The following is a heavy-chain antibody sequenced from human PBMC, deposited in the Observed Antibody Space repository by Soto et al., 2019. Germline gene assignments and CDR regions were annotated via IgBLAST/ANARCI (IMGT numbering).Heavy chain of an antibody. J-gene: IGHJ6*02. CDR2: IWYDGSNK. Sequence: QVQLVESGGGVVQPGRSLRLSCAASGFTFSSYGMHWVRQAPGKGLEWVAVIWYDGSNKYYADSVKGRFTISRDNANNTLYLQMNSLRAEDTAVYYCARLKKTVTTHYYDYDMDVWGQGTTVTVSS. D-gene: IGHD4-17*01. V-gene: IGHV3-33*01. CDR1: GFTFSSYG. CDR3: ARLKKTVTTHYYDYDMDV.